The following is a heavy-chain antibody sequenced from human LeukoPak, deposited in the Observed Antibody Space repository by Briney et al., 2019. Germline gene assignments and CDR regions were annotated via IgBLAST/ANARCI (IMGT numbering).Heavy chain of an antibody. Sequence: GGSLRLSCAASGFTFSSYAMSWVRQAPGKGLEWVSAISGSGGSTYYADSVKGRFTISRDNSKNTLYLQMNSLRAEDTAVYYCAKDGELLWFGELRAINWFDPWGQGTLVTVSS. CDR3: AKDGELLWFGELRAINWFDP. J-gene: IGHJ5*02. D-gene: IGHD3-10*01. CDR2: ISGSGGST. CDR1: GFTFSSYA. V-gene: IGHV3-23*01.